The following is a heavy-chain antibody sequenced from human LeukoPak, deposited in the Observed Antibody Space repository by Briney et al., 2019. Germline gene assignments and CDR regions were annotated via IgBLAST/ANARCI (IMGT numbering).Heavy chain of an antibody. CDR2: IVPMIHIA. CDR3: AREMDIAMVHYGLDV. Sequence: ASVKVSCKASGGTFSSDAISWVRQAPGQGLEWMGRIVPMIHIAHYAQKVQGRVTITADKSTSTAYMELSSLRSEDTAVYYCAREMDIAMVHYGLDVWGQRTTVSVSS. J-gene: IGHJ6*02. V-gene: IGHV1-69*04. CDR1: GGTFSSDA. D-gene: IGHD5-18*01.